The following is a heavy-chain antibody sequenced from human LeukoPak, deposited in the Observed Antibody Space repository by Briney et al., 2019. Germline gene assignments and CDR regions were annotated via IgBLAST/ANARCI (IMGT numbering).Heavy chain of an antibody. CDR2: IIPVFGTA. Sequence: SVKVSCKASGGTFSSYAISWVRQAPGQGLEWMGRIIPVFGTANYAQKFQGRVTITTDGSTSTAYMELSSLRSEDTAVYYCARDPDYYDSSGYYDYWGQGTLVTVSS. J-gene: IGHJ4*02. CDR1: GGTFSSYA. D-gene: IGHD3-22*01. CDR3: ARDPDYYDSSGYYDY. V-gene: IGHV1-69*05.